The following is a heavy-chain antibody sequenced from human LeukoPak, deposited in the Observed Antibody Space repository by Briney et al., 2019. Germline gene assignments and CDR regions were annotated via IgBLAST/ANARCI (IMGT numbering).Heavy chain of an antibody. V-gene: IGHV1-18*01. CDR3: ARARLRIGDIVAVPAAYEIDY. J-gene: IGHJ4*02. CDR2: ISAYNGNT. Sequence: SVKVSCKASGYTFTSYGISWVRQAPGQGLEWMGWISAYNGNTNYAQKLQGRVTMTTDTSTSTAYMELRSLRSDDTAVYYCARARLRIGDIVAVPAAYEIDYWGQGTLVTVSS. CDR1: GYTFTSYG. D-gene: IGHD2-2*01.